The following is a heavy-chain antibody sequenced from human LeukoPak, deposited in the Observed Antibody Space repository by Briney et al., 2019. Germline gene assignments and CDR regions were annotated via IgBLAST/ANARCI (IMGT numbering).Heavy chain of an antibody. J-gene: IGHJ6*02. Sequence: SETLSLTCAVYGGSFSGYYWSWIRQPAGKGLDWIGRINTSGNSKYNPSLKSRVTMSVDTSKNQFSLKLSSVTAADTAVYYCARETFGSSLPGVSVDVWGQGTTVTVSS. D-gene: IGHD6-13*01. V-gene: IGHV4-4*07. CDR1: GGSFSGYY. CDR3: ARETFGSSLPGVSVDV. CDR2: INTSGNS.